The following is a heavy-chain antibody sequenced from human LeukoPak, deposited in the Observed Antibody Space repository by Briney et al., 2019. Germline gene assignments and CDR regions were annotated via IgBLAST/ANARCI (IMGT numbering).Heavy chain of an antibody. V-gene: IGHV4-39*07. CDR1: GGSISSSNYY. CDR2: IYYSGST. D-gene: IGHD6-19*01. CDR3: ARGYSSGYSRFDY. J-gene: IGHJ4*02. Sequence: SETLSLTCTVSGGSISSSNYYWGWIRQPPGKGLEWIGSIYYSGSTNYNPSLKSRVTISVDTSKNQFSLKLSSVTAADTAVYYCARGYSSGYSRFDYWGQGTLVTVSS.